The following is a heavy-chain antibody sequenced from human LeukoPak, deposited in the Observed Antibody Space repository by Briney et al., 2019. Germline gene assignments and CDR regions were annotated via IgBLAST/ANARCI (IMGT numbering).Heavy chain of an antibody. J-gene: IGHJ4*02. CDR2: TSGSGVNS. D-gene: IGHD5-12*01. V-gene: IGHV3-23*01. CDR1: GFTLRSYD. CDR3: AKEYSGYDFDY. Sequence: GGSLRLSCAASGFTLRSYDMSCVRQAPGKGLEWVAATSGSGVNSYYADSVRGRFTISRDNSQNTLYLQMDSLRAEDTALYYCAKEYSGYDFDYRGQGTLVTVSS.